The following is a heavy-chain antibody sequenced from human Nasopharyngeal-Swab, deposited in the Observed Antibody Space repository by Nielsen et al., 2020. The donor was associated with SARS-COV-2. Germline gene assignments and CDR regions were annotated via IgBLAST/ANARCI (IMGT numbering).Heavy chain of an antibody. D-gene: IGHD6-13*01. CDR3: AKDTHYGSSWYGDYYFDY. CDR2: ISGSGGST. V-gene: IGHV3-23*01. Sequence: WIRQPPGKGLEWVSAISGSGGSTYYADSVKGRFTISRDNSKNTLYLQMNSLRAEDTAVYYCAKDTHYGSSWYGDYYFDYWGQGTLVTVSS. J-gene: IGHJ4*02.